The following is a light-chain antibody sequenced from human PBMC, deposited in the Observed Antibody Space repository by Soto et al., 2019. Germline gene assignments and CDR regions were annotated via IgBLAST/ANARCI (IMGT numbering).Light chain of an antibody. V-gene: IGLV2-23*01. J-gene: IGLJ2*01. CDR2: EGS. CDR3: SSYAGSSTHVV. Sequence: QSALTQPASVSGSPGQSITISCTGISSDVGSYNLVSWYQQHPGKAPKVMIYEGSKRPSGVSNRFSGSRPGNTASRTISGLQAEDEAHYYCSSYAGSSTHVVFGGGTKLTVL. CDR1: SSDVGSYNL.